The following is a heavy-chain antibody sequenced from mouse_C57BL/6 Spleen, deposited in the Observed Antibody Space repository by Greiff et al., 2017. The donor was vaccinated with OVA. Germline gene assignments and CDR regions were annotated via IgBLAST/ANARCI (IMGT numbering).Heavy chain of an antibody. Sequence: VQLQQSGAELVRPGASVTLSCKASGYTFTDYEMHWVKQTPVHGLEWIGAIDPETGGTAYNQKFKGKAILTADTSSSTAYMELRSLTSEDSAVYYCTRSLLGFDYWGQGTTLTGSS. V-gene: IGHV1-15*01. CDR2: IDPETGGT. CDR1: GYTFTDYE. J-gene: IGHJ2*01. CDR3: TRSLLGFDY. D-gene: IGHD4-1*01.